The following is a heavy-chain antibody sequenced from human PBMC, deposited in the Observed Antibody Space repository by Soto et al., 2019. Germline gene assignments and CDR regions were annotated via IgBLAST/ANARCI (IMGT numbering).Heavy chain of an antibody. J-gene: IGHJ4*02. V-gene: IGHV1-24*01. CDR1: GYTLTELS. CDR3: ATDQGACSGGGCRSPDFDY. Sequence: GASVKVSCKVSGYTLTELSMHWVRQAPGKGLEWMGGFDPEDGETIYAQKFQGRVTMTEDTSTDTAYMELSSLRSEDTAVYYCATDQGACSGGGCRSPDFDYWGQGPLVTVSS. CDR2: FDPEDGET. D-gene: IGHD2-15*01.